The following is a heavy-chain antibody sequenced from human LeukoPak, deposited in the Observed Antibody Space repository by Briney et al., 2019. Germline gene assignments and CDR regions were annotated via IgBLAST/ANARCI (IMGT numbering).Heavy chain of an antibody. Sequence: ASVTVSFTASGYTFTVYYMHWVRQAPAQGLERMGWINPNSGGTSYSHKFQGRVTITRATSVTTAYLELSRLSSDDTAAYYCARYSGYDEPFEYWGEGGLVAV. V-gene: IGHV1-2*02. D-gene: IGHD5-12*01. CDR3: ARYSGYDEPFEY. CDR2: INPNSGGT. CDR1: GYTFTVYY. J-gene: IGHJ4*02.